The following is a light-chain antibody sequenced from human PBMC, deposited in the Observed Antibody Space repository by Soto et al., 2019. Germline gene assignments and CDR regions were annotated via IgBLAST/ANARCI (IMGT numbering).Light chain of an antibody. J-gene: IGKJ4*01. CDR2: GAS. CDR1: HRGSSRY. V-gene: IGKV3-20*01. Sequence: LTQPPTTPSTPGESTTIPSMTSHRGSSRYLAWYQQKPGQAPRLLIYGASSRATGIPDRFSGSGSGTDFTLTISRLESEDFAVYYCQQYGSSPPLTFGGGTKVDIK. CDR3: QQYGSSPPLT.